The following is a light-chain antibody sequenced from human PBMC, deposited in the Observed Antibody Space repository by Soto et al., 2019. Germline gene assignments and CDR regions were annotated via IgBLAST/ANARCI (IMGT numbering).Light chain of an antibody. J-gene: IGKJ5*01. Sequence: EIVLTQSPATLSLSPGERATLSCRASQSVSSYLAWYQQKPGQAPRLLIYDASNRATGIPARFSGSGSGTDFTFTISSLEPEDFAVYYCQQRSNWPSITFGQGTRLETK. V-gene: IGKV3-11*01. CDR1: QSVSSY. CDR2: DAS. CDR3: QQRSNWPSIT.